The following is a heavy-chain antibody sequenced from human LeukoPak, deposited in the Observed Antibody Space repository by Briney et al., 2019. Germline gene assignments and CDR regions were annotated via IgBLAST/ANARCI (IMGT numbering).Heavy chain of an antibody. Sequence: ASVKVSCKASGYTFTGHYMHWVRQAPGQGLEWMGWINPNSGGTNYAQKFQGRVTMTRDTSISTAYMELSRLRSDDTAVYYCARARLDIVATRTKYYYYYYMDVWGKGTTVTISS. CDR2: INPNSGGT. D-gene: IGHD5-12*01. CDR1: GYTFTGHY. J-gene: IGHJ6*03. V-gene: IGHV1-2*02. CDR3: ARARLDIVATRTKYYYYYYMDV.